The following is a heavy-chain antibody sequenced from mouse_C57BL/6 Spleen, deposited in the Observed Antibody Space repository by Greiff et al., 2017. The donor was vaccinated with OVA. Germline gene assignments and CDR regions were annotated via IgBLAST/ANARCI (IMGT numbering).Heavy chain of an antibody. J-gene: IGHJ4*01. D-gene: IGHD2-10*02. CDR2: IWTGGGT. CDR1: GFSFTSYA. V-gene: IGHV2-9-1*01. Sequence: QVQLQQSGPGLVAPSQSLSITCTVSGFSFTSYAISWVRQPPGQGLEWLGVIWTGGGTNYNSALKSRLSISKDNSKSQVFVKMNRLQTDDTARYYCARRYGNYAMDYWGQGTSVTVSS. CDR3: ARRYGNYAMDY.